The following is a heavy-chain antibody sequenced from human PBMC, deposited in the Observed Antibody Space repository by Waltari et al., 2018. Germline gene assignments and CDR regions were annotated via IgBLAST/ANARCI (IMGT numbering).Heavy chain of an antibody. CDR2: IYHSGRT. V-gene: IGHV4-38-2*02. Sequence: QVRLQESGPGLAKPSETLSLICDVSGYFISSGYYWAWIRQPPGKGLEWIGSIYHSGRTYYSPSLKSRITRSVDTSRNQFCLMLSSVAAADTAVYYCARELVTIFVDVMIPFGGYEIWGHGATVAVSS. D-gene: IGHD3-3*01. CDR3: ARELVTIFVDVMIPFGGYEI. CDR1: GYFISSGYY. J-gene: IGHJ3*02.